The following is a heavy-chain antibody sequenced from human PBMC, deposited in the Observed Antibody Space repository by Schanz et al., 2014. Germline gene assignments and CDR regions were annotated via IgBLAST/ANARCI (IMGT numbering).Heavy chain of an antibody. CDR3: ARGGGPEDVFDI. CDR2: IIPVLAIA. Sequence: QVQLVQSGAEVKKPGASVKVSCKASGYTFTSYGINWVRQAPGQGLEWMGRIIPVLAIADYAQKFQGRVTITADKSTSTAYMELSSLRSDDTAVYYCARGGGPEDVFDIWGQGTILTVSS. CDR1: GYTFTSYG. D-gene: IGHD5-12*01. V-gene: IGHV1-69*04. J-gene: IGHJ3*02.